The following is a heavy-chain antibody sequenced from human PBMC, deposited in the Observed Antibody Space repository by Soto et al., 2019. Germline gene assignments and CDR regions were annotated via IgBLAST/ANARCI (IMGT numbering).Heavy chain of an antibody. CDR3: ARWDFGDYGPPLDH. D-gene: IGHD4-17*01. J-gene: IGHJ4*02. CDR1: GYTFSSYG. Sequence: QVHLMQSGAEVKSPGASVRVSCKASGYTFSSYGVSWVRQAPGQGLEFMGWISVYNGHTNYAQKFQGRVTMTTDTSTSTAYMDLRSLRSADTAVYCCARWDFGDYGPPLDHWGQGTLVTVSA. CDR2: ISVYNGHT. V-gene: IGHV1-18*01.